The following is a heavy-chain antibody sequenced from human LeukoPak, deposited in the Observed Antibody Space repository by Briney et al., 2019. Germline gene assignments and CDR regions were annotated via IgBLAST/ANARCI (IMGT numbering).Heavy chain of an antibody. J-gene: IGHJ5*02. V-gene: IGHV1-69*05. CDR2: IIPIFGTA. CDR3: ARGPHKRTYDRDNWFDP. Sequence: ASVKVSCKASGGTFSSYVISWVRQAPGQGLEWMGGIIPIFGTANYAQKFQGRVTMTRDMSTSTVYMELSSLRSEDTAVYYCARGPHKRTYDRDNWFDPWGQGTLVTVSS. CDR1: GGTFSSYV. D-gene: IGHD3-3*01.